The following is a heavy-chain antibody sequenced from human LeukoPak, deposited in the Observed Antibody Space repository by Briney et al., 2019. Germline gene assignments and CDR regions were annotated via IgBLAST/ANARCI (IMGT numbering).Heavy chain of an antibody. CDR3: AKDIGVVVVAAGMDV. D-gene: IGHD2-15*01. CDR2: ISWNSGSI. Sequence: QPGGSLRLSCAASGFTFDDYAMHWVRQAPGKGLEWVSGISWNSGSIGYADSVKGRFTISRDNAKNSLYLQMNSLRAEDTALYYCAKDIGVVVVAAGMDVWGQGTTVTVSS. CDR1: GFTFDDYA. J-gene: IGHJ6*02. V-gene: IGHV3-9*01.